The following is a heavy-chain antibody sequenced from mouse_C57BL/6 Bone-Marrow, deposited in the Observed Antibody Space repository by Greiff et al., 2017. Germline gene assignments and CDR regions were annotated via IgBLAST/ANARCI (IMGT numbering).Heavy chain of an antibody. CDR3: ARQDGYPYYFDY. D-gene: IGHD2-3*01. Sequence: EVQLMESGGGLVKPGGSLKLSCAASGFTFSDYGMHWVRQAPEKGLEWVAYISSGSSTIYYADTVKGRFTISRDNAKNTLFLQMTSLRSEDTAMYYCARQDGYPYYFDYWGQGTTLTVSS. V-gene: IGHV5-17*01. CDR2: ISSGSSTI. J-gene: IGHJ2*01. CDR1: GFTFSDYG.